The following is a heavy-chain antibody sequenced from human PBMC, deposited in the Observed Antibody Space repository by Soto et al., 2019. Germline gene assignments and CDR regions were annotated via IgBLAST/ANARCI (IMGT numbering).Heavy chain of an antibody. D-gene: IGHD5-12*01. J-gene: IGHJ3*02. V-gene: IGHV1-69*06. CDR1: GGTFSSYP. CDR3: ARVPRDGYNKNAFDI. Sequence: RASVKVSCKASGGTFSSYPISWVRQAPGQGLEWMGGIIPIIGTAAYTQKFQGRVTITADKSTGTAYMVLSSLRSEDTAVYYCARVPRDGYNKNAFDIWGQGTMVTVSS. CDR2: IIPIIGTA.